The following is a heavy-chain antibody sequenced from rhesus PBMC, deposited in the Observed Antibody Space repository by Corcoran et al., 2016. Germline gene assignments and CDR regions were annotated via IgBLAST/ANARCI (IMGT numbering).Heavy chain of an antibody. D-gene: IGHD2-21*01. CDR3: AKGVIEYCTGSGCYGIDY. Sequence: EVQLVQSGAEVKRPGESLKISCKTSGYSFTSYCISWVRQMPGKGPEWVGAIDPSDSDTSYSPSFQGQVTIAADKSISTADLQWSSLKASDTATYYCAKGVIEYCTGSGCYGIDYWGQGVLVTVSS. CDR1: GYSFTSYC. J-gene: IGHJ4*01. V-gene: IGHV5-2*01. CDR2: IDPSDSDT.